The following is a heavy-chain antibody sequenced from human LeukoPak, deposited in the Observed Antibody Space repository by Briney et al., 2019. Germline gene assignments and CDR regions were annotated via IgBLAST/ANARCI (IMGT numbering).Heavy chain of an antibody. Sequence: ASVKVSCKASGYTFINYAINWGRQAPGQRPEWIGWINAGNGNTKYSQKFQGRVTITRDTSASTAYMELSSLRSEDTAVYYCARGPRAAADDYWGQGTLVTVSS. CDR3: ARGPRAAADDY. CDR2: INAGNGNT. J-gene: IGHJ4*02. V-gene: IGHV1-3*01. D-gene: IGHD6-13*01. CDR1: GYTFINYA.